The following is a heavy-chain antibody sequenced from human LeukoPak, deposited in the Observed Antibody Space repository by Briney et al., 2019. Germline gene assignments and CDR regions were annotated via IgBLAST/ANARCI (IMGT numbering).Heavy chain of an antibody. Sequence: GGSLRLSCAASGFTFSSYSMNWVRQAPGKGLEWVSYISGSSGSIYYADSVRGRFTISRDNAKNSLSLQMNSLRAEDTAVYYCARVDYGGFNFDYWGQGTLITVST. CDR2: ISGSSGSI. D-gene: IGHD4-23*01. CDR3: ARVDYGGFNFDY. V-gene: IGHV3-48*01. J-gene: IGHJ4*02. CDR1: GFTFSSYS.